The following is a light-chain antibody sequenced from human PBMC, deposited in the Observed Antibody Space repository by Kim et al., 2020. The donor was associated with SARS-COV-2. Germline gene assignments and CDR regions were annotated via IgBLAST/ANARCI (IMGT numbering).Light chain of an antibody. CDR3: SSYAGNNIYV. CDR2: EVS. V-gene: IGLV2-8*01. J-gene: IGLJ1*01. CDR1: SSDIGRFNY. Sequence: GQSVPVSCNGTSSDIGRFNYVSWYQQHPGKAPKLIIYEVSEWPSGVPDRFSGSKSGNTASLTISGLQADDEADYYCSSYAGNNIYVFGTGTKVTVL.